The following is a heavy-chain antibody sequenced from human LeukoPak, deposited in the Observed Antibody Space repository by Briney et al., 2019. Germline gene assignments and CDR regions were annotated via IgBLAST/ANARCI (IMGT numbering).Heavy chain of an antibody. CDR3: ARVVYSGSWGYFDY. CDR1: RGSMCTDY. V-gene: IGHV4-59*01. D-gene: IGHD3-10*01. Sequence: SETLSLTCTVSRGSMCTDYWSWIRQSPGKGLGWIGYTYYSGSISYNPSLQSRLDISIDTSKTQFYLKLSSVTAADTAVYYCARVVYSGSWGYFDYWGQGILVTVSS. CDR2: TYYSGSI. J-gene: IGHJ4*02.